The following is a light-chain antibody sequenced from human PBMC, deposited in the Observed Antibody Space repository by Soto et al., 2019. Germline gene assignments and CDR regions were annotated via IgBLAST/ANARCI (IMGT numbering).Light chain of an antibody. CDR1: QGITTY. CDR3: QQLNSYPLFT. Sequence: DIQLTQSPTFLSASVGDRVTITCRASQGITTYLAWYQQKPGKAPNLLIYDASTLQSGVPSRFSGSGSGTDFTLTISSLQPDDFATYYCQQLNSYPLFTFGPGTTVDFK. V-gene: IGKV1-9*01. J-gene: IGKJ3*01. CDR2: DAS.